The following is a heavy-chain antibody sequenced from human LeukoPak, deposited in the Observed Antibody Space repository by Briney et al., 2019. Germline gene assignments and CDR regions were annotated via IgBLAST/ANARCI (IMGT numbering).Heavy chain of an antibody. V-gene: IGHV3-33*01. CDR2: IWYDGSNK. D-gene: IGHD6-6*01. CDR3: ARGDLRGLSSSTG. CDR1: GFTFSSYG. Sequence: GGSLRLSCAASGFTFSSYGMHWVRQAPGKGLEWVAVIWYDGSNKYYADSVEGRFTISRDNSKNTLYLQMNSLRAEDTAVYYCARGDLRGLSSSTGWGQGTLVTISS. J-gene: IGHJ4*02.